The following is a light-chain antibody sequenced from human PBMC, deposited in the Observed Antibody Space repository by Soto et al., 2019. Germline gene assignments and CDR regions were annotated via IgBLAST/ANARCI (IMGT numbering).Light chain of an antibody. Sequence: LAQPASVSGSPGQSITISCTGTSSDVGSYNLVSWYQQHPGKAPKLMIYEVTKRPSGVSDRFSGSKSGNTASLTISGLRGEDEADYYCCSYAGSNYVFGTGTKVTVL. CDR3: CSYAGSNYV. CDR1: SSDVGSYNL. CDR2: EVT. J-gene: IGLJ1*01. V-gene: IGLV2-23*02.